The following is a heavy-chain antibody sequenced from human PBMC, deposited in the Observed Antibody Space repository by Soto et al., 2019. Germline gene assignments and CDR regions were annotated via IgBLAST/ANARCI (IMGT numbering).Heavy chain of an antibody. CDR3: ARDKVDGYSRDGDWCDP. CDR2: IIPIFGTA. V-gene: IGHV1-69*12. CDR1: GGTFSSYA. J-gene: IGHJ5*02. Sequence: QVQLVQSGAEVKKPGSSVKVSCKASGGTFSSYAISWVRQAPGQGLEWMGGIIPIFGTANYAQKFQGRVTITGXXYXGXXCMELCSLRCADTDVYYCARDKVDGYSRDGDWCDPWGQGTMVTVSS. D-gene: IGHD6-13*01.